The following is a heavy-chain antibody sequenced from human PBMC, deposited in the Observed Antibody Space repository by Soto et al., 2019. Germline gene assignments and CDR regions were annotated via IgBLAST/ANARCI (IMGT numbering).Heavy chain of an antibody. CDR3: ARTEDWLAAQFFDY. CDR2: IYYSGST. CDR1: GGSISSYY. V-gene: IGHV4-59*01. J-gene: IGHJ4*02. D-gene: IGHD6-19*01. Sequence: QVQLQESGPGLVKPSETLSLTCTVSGGSISSYYWSWIRQPPGKGLEWIGYIYYSGSTNYNPSLKSRVTISVDTSKNQFSLKLSSVTAADTAVYYCARTEDWLAAQFFDYWGQGTLVTVSS.